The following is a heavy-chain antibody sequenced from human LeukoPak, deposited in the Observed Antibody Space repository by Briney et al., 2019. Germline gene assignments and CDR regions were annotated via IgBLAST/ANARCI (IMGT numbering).Heavy chain of an antibody. J-gene: IGHJ6*02. Sequence: GGSLRLSCAGSGFTFSGYGMHWVRQAPGKGLEWVAVIWYDGSNKYYADSVKGRFTISRDNSKNTLYLQMNSLRAEDTAVYYCARGGGYSYGYYYYYGMDVWGQGTTVTVSS. V-gene: IGHV3-33*01. CDR1: GFTFSGYG. D-gene: IGHD5-18*01. CDR2: IWYDGSNK. CDR3: ARGGGYSYGYYYYYGMDV.